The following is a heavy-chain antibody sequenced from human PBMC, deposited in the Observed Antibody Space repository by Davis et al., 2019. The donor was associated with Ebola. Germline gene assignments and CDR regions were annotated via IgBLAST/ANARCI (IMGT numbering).Heavy chain of an antibody. CDR2: VNQSGGA. V-gene: IGHV4-34*01. J-gene: IGHJ4*02. CDR3: ARGRGGSSWYFDY. Sequence: SETLSLTCAVYGGSFSGYYWTWIRQSPGKGLEWIGEVNQSGGASYNPSLTSRVTISVDTSKNQFSLKLSSVTAADTAVYYCARGRGGSSWYFDYWGQGTLSPSPQ. D-gene: IGHD6-13*01. CDR1: GGSFSGYY.